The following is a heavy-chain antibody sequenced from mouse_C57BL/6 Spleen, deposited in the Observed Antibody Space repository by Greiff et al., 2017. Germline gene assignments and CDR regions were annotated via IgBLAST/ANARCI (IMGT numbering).Heavy chain of an antibody. V-gene: IGHV5-17*01. CDR1: GYTFSDYG. Sequence: EVHLVESGGGLVKPGGSLKLSCAASGYTFSDYGMHWVRQAPEQGLEWVAYISRGSSTIYYADTVKGRFTFSRDNAKNTPFMQMTSLRSEDTAMYYGARGSTMVTHFDYWGQGTTLTVSS. CDR2: ISRGSSTI. J-gene: IGHJ2*01. CDR3: ARGSTMVTHFDY. D-gene: IGHD2-1*01.